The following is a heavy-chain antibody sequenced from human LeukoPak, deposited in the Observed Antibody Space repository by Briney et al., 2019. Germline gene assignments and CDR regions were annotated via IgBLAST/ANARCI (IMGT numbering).Heavy chain of an antibody. CDR3: ARGRGFWSGYHYSLNYFDY. Sequence: PSETLSLTCAVYGGSFSGYYWSWIHQPPGKGLEWIGEINHSGSTNYNPSLKCRVTISVDTSKNQFSLKLSSVTAADTAVYYCARGRGFWSGYHYSLNYFDYWGQGTLVTVPS. CDR2: INHSGST. CDR1: GGSFSGYY. D-gene: IGHD3-3*01. J-gene: IGHJ4*02. V-gene: IGHV4-34*01.